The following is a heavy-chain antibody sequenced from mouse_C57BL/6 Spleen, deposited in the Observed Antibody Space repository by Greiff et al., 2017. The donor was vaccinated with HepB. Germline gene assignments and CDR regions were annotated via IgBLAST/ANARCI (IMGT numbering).Heavy chain of an antibody. V-gene: IGHV1-58*01. CDR2: IYIGNGYT. CDR1: GYTFTSYG. Sequence: EVKLLESGAELVRPGSSVKMSCKTSGYTFTSYGINWVKQRPGQGLEWIGYIYIGNGYTEYNEKFKGKATLTSDTSSSTAYMQLSSLTSEDSAIYFCARGVITTVVDWYFDVWGTGTTVTVSS. D-gene: IGHD1-1*01. CDR3: ARGVITTVVDWYFDV. J-gene: IGHJ1*03.